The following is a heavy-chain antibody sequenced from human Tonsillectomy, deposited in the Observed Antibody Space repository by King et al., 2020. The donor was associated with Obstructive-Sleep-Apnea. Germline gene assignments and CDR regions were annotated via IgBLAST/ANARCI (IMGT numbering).Heavy chain of an antibody. CDR3: ARTGWDQTGYYYYGMDV. CDR2: IYVSGTT. J-gene: IGHJ6*02. Sequence: LQLQESGPGLVKPSETLSLTCTVSGDSISSSGYYWGWIRQPPGKGLEWIGSIYVSGTTYYNPSLKSRVTISVDTSKNQFSLKLRSVTAADTAVYYCARTGWDQTGYYYYGMDVWGQGTTVTVSS. CDR1: GDSISSSGYY. V-gene: IGHV4-39*07. D-gene: IGHD1-26*01.